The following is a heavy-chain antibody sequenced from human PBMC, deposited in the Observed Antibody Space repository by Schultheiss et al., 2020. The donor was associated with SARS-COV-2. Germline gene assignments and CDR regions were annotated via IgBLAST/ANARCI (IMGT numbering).Heavy chain of an antibody. CDR1: GFTFSSYG. J-gene: IGHJ4*02. Sequence: GGSLRLSCAASGFTFSSYGMHWVRQAPGKGLEWVAVIWYDGSNKYYADSVKGRFTISRDYSKNTLSLQMNSLRAEDTAVYYCAREYSSGWYGVDYWGQGTLVTVSS. D-gene: IGHD6-19*01. V-gene: IGHV3-33*01. CDR3: AREYSSGWYGVDY. CDR2: IWYDGSNK.